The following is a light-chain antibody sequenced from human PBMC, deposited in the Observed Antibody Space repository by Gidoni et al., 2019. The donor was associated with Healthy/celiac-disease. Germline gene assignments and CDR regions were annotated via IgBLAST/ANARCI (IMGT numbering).Light chain of an antibody. CDR2: DAS. Sequence: EIVLTPSPATLSLSPGEIATLSCSASQSVSSYLAWYQQKPGQAPRLLIYDASNRATGIPARFSVSGSGTDFTLTISSLEPEDFAVYYCQQRSNWPPYTFGQGTKLEIK. V-gene: IGKV3-11*01. CDR3: QQRSNWPPYT. J-gene: IGKJ2*01. CDR1: QSVSSY.